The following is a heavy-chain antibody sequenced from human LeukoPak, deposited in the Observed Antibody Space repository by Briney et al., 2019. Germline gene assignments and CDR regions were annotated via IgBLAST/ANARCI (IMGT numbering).Heavy chain of an antibody. CDR2: IYYSGST. CDR3: ARRVLQGRYNWFDP. D-gene: IGHD1-26*01. Sequence: SETLSLTCTVSGGSIRSYYWGWIRQPPGKGLEWIGSIYYSGSTYYNPSLKSRVTISVDTSKNQFSLKLSSVTAADTAVYYCARRVLQGRYNWFDPWGQGTLVTVSS. CDR1: GGSIRSYY. J-gene: IGHJ5*02. V-gene: IGHV4-39*01.